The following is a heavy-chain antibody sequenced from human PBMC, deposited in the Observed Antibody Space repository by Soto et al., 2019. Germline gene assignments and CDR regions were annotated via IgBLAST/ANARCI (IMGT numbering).Heavy chain of an antibody. CDR1: GGTFSSYA. Sequence: VQLVQSGAEVRKPGSSVKVSCKALGGTFSSYAISWVRQAPGQRLEWMGGIIPLFGTKQYAQRFQGRVTITAEEATNTVFMELSSPTSEDTAVFSCARGTVRGGQRLGGQIDHWGQGTLVTVSS. CDR2: IIPLFGTK. J-gene: IGHJ4*02. D-gene: IGHD2-15*01. V-gene: IGHV1-69*01. CDR3: ARGTVRGGQRLGGQIDH.